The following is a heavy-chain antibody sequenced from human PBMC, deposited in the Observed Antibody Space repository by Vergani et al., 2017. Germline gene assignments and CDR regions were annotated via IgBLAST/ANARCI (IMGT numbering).Heavy chain of an antibody. CDR3: ARTPDDYGPTTNFDY. CDR2: ISAYNGNT. J-gene: IGHJ4*02. D-gene: IGHD4-17*01. CDR1: GYTFTSYG. V-gene: IGHV1-18*04. Sequence: QVQLVQSGAEVKKPGASVKVSCKASGYTFTSYGISWVRQAPGQGLEWMGWISAYNGNTNYAQKLQGRVTMTTDTATSTAYMELRSLRSDDTAVYYCARTPDDYGPTTNFDYWGQGTLVTVSS.